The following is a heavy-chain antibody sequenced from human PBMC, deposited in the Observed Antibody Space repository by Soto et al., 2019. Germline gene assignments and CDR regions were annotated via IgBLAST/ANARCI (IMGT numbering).Heavy chain of an antibody. D-gene: IGHD2-8*01. CDR1: GYTFTSYD. V-gene: IGHV1-8*01. CDR3: ARGVDNGVDV. J-gene: IGHJ6*02. Sequence: QVQLVQSGAEVTKPGASVKVSCKASGYTFTSYDIKWVRQATGQGLEWMGWMSPNSGATGYAQKFQGRVTMTRDTSISTVYMELSNLRSEDTAIYYCARGVDNGVDVWGQGSTVTVSS. CDR2: MSPNSGAT.